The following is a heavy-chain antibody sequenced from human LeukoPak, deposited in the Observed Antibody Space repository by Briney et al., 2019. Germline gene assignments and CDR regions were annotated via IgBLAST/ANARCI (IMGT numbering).Heavy chain of an antibody. J-gene: IGHJ3*02. Sequence: SETLSLTCAVSGGSISSGGYSWSWIRQPPGKGLEWIGYIYHSGSTCYNPSLKSRVTISVDRSKNQFSLKLSSVTAADTAVYYCAGLGGDDAFDIWGQGTMVTVSS. V-gene: IGHV4-30-2*01. CDR3: AGLGGDDAFDI. CDR1: GGSISSGGYS. CDR2: IYHSGST. D-gene: IGHD3-16*01.